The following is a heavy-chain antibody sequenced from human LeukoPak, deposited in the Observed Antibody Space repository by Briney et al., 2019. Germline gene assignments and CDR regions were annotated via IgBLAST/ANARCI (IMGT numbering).Heavy chain of an antibody. CDR2: IIPILSIA. J-gene: IGHJ4*02. CDR3: ARQGGYPIGGFDY. V-gene: IGHV1-69*04. D-gene: IGHD5-12*01. Sequence: SVKVSCKASGGTFSSYAISWVRQAPGQGLEWMGRIIPILSIANYAQKFQGRVTITADKSTSTAYMELSSLRSEDTAVYYCARQGGYPIGGFDYWGQGTLVTVSS. CDR1: GGTFSSYA.